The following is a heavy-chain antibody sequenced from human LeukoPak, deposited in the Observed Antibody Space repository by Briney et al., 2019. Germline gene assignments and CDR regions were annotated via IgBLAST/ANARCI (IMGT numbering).Heavy chain of an antibody. CDR1: GYTLTELC. CDR3: ATDEGGSSGSYFPLGY. CDR2: FDPENDET. Sequence: ASVKVSCKVSGYTLTELCIHWVRQAPGKGLEWMGGFDPENDETIYAQKFQGRVTKTEDTSTDTAYMELSSLKFEDTAVYYCATDEGGSSGSYFPLGYWGQGTLVTVSS. J-gene: IGHJ4*02. V-gene: IGHV1-24*01. D-gene: IGHD1-26*01.